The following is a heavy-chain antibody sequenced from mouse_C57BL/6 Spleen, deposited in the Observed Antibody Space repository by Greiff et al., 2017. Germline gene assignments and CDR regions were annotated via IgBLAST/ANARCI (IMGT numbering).Heavy chain of an antibody. CDR3: ARRTGTFDY. Sequence: VQLQQSGAELVRPGTSVKVSCKASGYAFTNHLIEWVKQRPGQGLEWIGVINPGSGGTNYNEKFKGKATLTADKSSSTAYMQLSSLTSEDSAVYFCARRTGTFDYWGQGTTLTVSS. CDR2: INPGSGGT. D-gene: IGHD4-1*01. CDR1: GYAFTNHL. V-gene: IGHV1-54*01. J-gene: IGHJ2*01.